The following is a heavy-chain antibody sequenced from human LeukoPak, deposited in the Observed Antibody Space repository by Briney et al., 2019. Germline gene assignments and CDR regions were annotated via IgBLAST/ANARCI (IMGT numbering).Heavy chain of an antibody. D-gene: IGHD6-13*01. J-gene: IGHJ5*02. CDR3: ARGYSSSWYNWLDP. CDR2: INNDGSTT. CDR1: GFTFNSYW. Sequence: GGSLRLSCAASGFTFNSYWMHWVRQAPGKGLVWVSQINNDGSTTRYADSVKGRFTISRDNAENTLYLQMNSLRAEDAAVYYCARGYSSSWYNWLDPWGQGTLVSVSS. V-gene: IGHV3-74*01.